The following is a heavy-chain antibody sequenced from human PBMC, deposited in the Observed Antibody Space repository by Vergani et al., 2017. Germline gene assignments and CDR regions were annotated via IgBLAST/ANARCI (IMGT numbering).Heavy chain of an antibody. J-gene: IGHJ5*02. CDR1: VASIRSSNYY. V-gene: IGHV4-39*01. D-gene: IGHD6-19*01. Sequence: QLQLQESGPGLVKPSATLSLTCSVSVASIRSSNYYWGWIRQPPGKGLEWIASIYYSGRTYYNPSLKSRVTISVDTSKNQFSLKLRSVTAADTAVYFCARHSTVEWLVKLGWIDPWGQGILVTVSS. CDR2: IYYSGRT. CDR3: ARHSTVEWLVKLGWIDP.